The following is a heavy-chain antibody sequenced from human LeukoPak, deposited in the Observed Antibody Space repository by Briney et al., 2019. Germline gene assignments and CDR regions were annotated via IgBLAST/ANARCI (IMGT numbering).Heavy chain of an antibody. V-gene: IGHV1-69*13. CDR2: IIPIFGAA. D-gene: IGHD1-26*01. CDR3: AREEQLVDSYYFDY. Sequence: ASVKVSCKASGYTFTNNYLHWVRQAPGQGLEWMGGIIPIFGAANYAQKLQGRVTITADESTSTAYMELSSLRSEDTAVYYCAREEQLVDSYYFDYWGQGTLVTVSS. CDR1: GYTFTNNY. J-gene: IGHJ4*02.